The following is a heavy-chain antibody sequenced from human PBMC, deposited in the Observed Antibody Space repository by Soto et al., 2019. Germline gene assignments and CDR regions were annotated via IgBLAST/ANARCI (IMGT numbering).Heavy chain of an antibody. Sequence: SETLSLICSVSGASFRNNYWTWIRQPPGKGLEWIGYVDNSGSTNYNASLKSRLTISVDTSKNQVSLSPTSVTAADTAVYYCCSGWLPFYFDSWSQGTRVTVSS. CDR1: GASFRNNY. J-gene: IGHJ4*02. CDR3: CSGWLPFYFDS. CDR2: VDNSGST. D-gene: IGHD6-19*01. V-gene: IGHV4-59*01.